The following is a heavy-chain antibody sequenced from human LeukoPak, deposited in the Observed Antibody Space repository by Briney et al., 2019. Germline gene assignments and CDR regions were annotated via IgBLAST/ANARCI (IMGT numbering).Heavy chain of an antibody. Sequence: SETLSLTCTVSGGSISSSTYYCVWIRQPPGKGLEWIGSIYYSGSTNYNPSLKSRVTISVDTSKNQFSLKPSSVTAADTAVYYCARGGRIAAAGFDYWGQGTLVTVSS. V-gene: IGHV4-39*07. CDR1: GGSISSSTYY. CDR3: ARGGRIAAAGFDY. CDR2: IYYSGST. D-gene: IGHD6-13*01. J-gene: IGHJ4*02.